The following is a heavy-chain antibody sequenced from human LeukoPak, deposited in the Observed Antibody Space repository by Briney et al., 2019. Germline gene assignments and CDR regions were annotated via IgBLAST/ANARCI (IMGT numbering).Heavy chain of an antibody. CDR3: ARRRGGSYYYYYYYMDV. J-gene: IGHJ6*03. D-gene: IGHD1-26*01. Sequence: RPGGSLRLSCAASGFTFDDYGMSWVRQAPGKGLEWVSGINWNGGSTGYADSVKGRFTISRDNAKNSLYLQMNSLRAEDTALYYCARRRGGSYYYYYYYMDVWGKGTTVTVSS. V-gene: IGHV3-20*04. CDR2: INWNGGST. CDR1: GFTFDDYG.